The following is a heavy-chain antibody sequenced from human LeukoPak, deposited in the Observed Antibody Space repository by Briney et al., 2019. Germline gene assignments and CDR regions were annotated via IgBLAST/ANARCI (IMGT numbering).Heavy chain of an antibody. CDR1: GFTFSSFA. D-gene: IGHD4-17*01. J-gene: IGHJ5*02. CDR2: ISTSSSYI. Sequence: GGSLRLSCAPSGFTFSSFAMSWVRQAPGKVLEWVSSISTSSSYIYYADSVKGRFTSSRDNAKNSLYLQMNSLRAEDTAVYYCARDSATVTSTSSWFDPWGQGTLVTVSS. V-gene: IGHV3-21*01. CDR3: ARDSATVTSTSSWFDP.